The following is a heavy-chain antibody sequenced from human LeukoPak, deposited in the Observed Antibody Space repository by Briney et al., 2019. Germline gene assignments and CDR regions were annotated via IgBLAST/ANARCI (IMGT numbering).Heavy chain of an antibody. Sequence: GASVKVSCKVSGYTLTELSMHWVRQAPGKGLEWTGGFDPEDGETIYAQKFQGRVTMTEDTSTDTAYMELSSLRSEDTAVYYCATDHSGGMYDAFDIWGQGTMVTVSS. D-gene: IGHD5-12*01. J-gene: IGHJ3*02. CDR1: GYTLTELS. CDR3: ATDHSGGMYDAFDI. CDR2: FDPEDGET. V-gene: IGHV1-24*01.